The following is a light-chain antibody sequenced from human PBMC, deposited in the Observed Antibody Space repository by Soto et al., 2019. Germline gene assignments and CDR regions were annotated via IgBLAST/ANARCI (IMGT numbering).Light chain of an antibody. J-gene: IGLJ1*01. CDR3: CSYAGSSTYV. Sequence: QSALTQPASISGSPGQSITISCTGTSSDVGVHNFVSWYQQHPGKAPIVLIYEVNKRPSGISNRFSGSKSGNTASLTVSGLQAEDEAYYFCCSYAGSSTYVFGSGTKVTVL. V-gene: IGLV2-23*02. CDR1: SSDVGVHNF. CDR2: EVN.